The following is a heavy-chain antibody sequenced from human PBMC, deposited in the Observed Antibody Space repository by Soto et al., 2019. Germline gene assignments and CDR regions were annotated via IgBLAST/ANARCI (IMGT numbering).Heavy chain of an antibody. Sequence: ASVKVSCKASGYTFTSYGISWVRQAPGQGLEWMGWISAYNGNTNYAQKLQGRVTMTTDTSTSTAYMELRSLRSDDTAVYYCARDLRACGDYDRDNWFDPWGQGTLVTVSS. CDR2: ISAYNGNT. J-gene: IGHJ5*02. CDR3: ARDLRACGDYDRDNWFDP. CDR1: GYTFTSYG. D-gene: IGHD4-17*01. V-gene: IGHV1-18*01.